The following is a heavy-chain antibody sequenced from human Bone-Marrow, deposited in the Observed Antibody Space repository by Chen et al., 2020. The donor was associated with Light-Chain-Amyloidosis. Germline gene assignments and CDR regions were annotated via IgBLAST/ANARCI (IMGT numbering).Heavy chain of an antibody. V-gene: IGHV5-51*01. CDR1: RYTFPNYW. D-gene: IGHD5-12*01. Sequence: EVQLEQSGPDVTQPGESPKISCKGSRYTFPNYWIGWVRQMPGKGLEWMGVIYPDDSDARYSPSFEGQVTISADKSITTAYLQWRSLKASDTAMYYCARRRDGYNFDYWGQGTLVTVSS. CDR3: ARRRDGYNFDY. J-gene: IGHJ4*02. CDR2: IYPDDSDA.